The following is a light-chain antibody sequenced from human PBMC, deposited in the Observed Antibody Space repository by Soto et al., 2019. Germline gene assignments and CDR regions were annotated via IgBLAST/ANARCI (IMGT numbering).Light chain of an antibody. CDR3: QQRTNWLT. CDR2: DAS. Sequence: EIVLTQSPATLSLSPGERVTLSCRASQSVSTYLAWYQQKPGQAPRLLLYDASDRATGIPARFSGSGSGTAFNLTISILAPEYFAVYYCQQRTNWLTVGPGTKVDI. V-gene: IGKV3-11*01. J-gene: IGKJ3*01. CDR1: QSVSTY.